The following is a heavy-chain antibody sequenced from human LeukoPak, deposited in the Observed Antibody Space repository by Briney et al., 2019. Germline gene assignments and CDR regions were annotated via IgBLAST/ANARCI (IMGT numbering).Heavy chain of an antibody. CDR1: GFTFSSYW. J-gene: IGHJ4*02. V-gene: IGHV3-7*01. Sequence: PGGSLRLSCAASGFTFSSYWMSWVRQAPGKGLEWVANIKQDGSEKYYVDSVKGRFTISRDNAKNSLYLQMNSLRAEDTAVYYCASLAAAGHFGYWGQGTLVTVSS. CDR3: ASLAAAGHFGY. CDR2: IKQDGSEK. D-gene: IGHD6-13*01.